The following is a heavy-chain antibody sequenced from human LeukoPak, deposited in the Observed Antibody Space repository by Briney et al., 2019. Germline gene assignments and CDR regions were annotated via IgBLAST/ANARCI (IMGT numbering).Heavy chain of an antibody. CDR2: IYYSGST. CDR1: GDSIGSYY. Sequence: SETLSLTCTVSGDSIGSYYWSWIRQPPGKGLEWIGYIYYSGSTNYNPSLKSRVTISVDTSKNQFSLKLSSVTAADTAVYYCARKGWSHAPFDYWGQGTLVTVSS. CDR3: ARKGWSHAPFDY. J-gene: IGHJ4*02. V-gene: IGHV4-59*01. D-gene: IGHD2-8*01.